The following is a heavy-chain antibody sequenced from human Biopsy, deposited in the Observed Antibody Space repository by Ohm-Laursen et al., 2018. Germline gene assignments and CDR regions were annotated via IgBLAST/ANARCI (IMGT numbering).Heavy chain of an antibody. V-gene: IGHV1-46*01. Sequence: SSVKVSCNVSGNTFATYHIHWVRQAPGQGLEWMGVISPSGATTSFSQKFQGRITMTRDTSTGTVYMDLNSLGSEDTAVYYCARAGVGSDGTDSYYYGMDVWGPGTTVTVSS. CDR1: GNTFATYH. CDR3: ARAGVGSDGTDSYYYGMDV. CDR2: ISPSGATT. J-gene: IGHJ6*02. D-gene: IGHD5-24*01.